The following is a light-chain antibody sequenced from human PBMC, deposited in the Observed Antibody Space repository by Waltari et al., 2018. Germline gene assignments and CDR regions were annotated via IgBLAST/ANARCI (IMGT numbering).Light chain of an antibody. J-gene: IGLJ3*02. CDR1: SSDVGGYNL. CDR3: SSFAGGKTWV. CDR2: EVT. Sequence: QSALTQPASVSGSPGQSITISCSGTSSDVGGYNLVSWYRHPPARAPGLIIYEVTKRPSGCSNGFPGSKSGNTASLTISGLQAEDELDYYCSSFAGGKTWVFGGGTKLTVL. V-gene: IGLV2-23*02.